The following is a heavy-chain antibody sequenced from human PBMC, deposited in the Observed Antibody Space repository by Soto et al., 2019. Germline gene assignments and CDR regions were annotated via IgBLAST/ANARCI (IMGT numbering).Heavy chain of an antibody. V-gene: IGHV1-69*01. CDR1: GDTFSSAA. Sequence: QVQLVQSGAEMKKPGSSVKVSCKSSGDTFSSAAISWVRQAPGQGLEWMGGLIPIFRAPDYAQKFQGRVTITADESTSTAHMELSSLRSEDTAVYYCARDKHRPELGGNSYYALDVWGQGTTVIVSS. CDR2: LIPIFRAP. D-gene: IGHD3-3*02. CDR3: ARDKHRPELGGNSYYALDV. J-gene: IGHJ6*02.